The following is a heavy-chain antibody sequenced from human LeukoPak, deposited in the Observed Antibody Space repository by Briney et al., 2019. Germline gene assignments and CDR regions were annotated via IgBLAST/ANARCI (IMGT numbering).Heavy chain of an antibody. CDR2: ISSSSSYI. CDR1: GFTFSDYY. CDR3: ARDYYDSSGYYNSYVY. D-gene: IGHD3-22*01. J-gene: IGHJ4*02. V-gene: IGHV3-11*06. Sequence: GGSLRLSCAASGFTFSDYYMSWIRQAPGKGLEWVSSISSSSSYIYYADSVKGRFTISRDNAKNSLYLQMNSLRAEDTAVYYCARDYYDSSGYYNSYVYWGQGTLVTVSS.